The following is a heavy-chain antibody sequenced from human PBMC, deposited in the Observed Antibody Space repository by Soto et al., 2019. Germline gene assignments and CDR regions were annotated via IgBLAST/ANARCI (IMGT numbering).Heavy chain of an antibody. D-gene: IGHD3-22*01. J-gene: IGHJ3*01. CDR1: GGTFSSYA. CDR3: ARVAHYYDSSGYYR. CDR2: IIPIFGTA. V-gene: IGHV1-69*13. Sequence: SVKVSCKASGGTFSSYAISWVRQAPGQRLEWMGGIIPIFGTANYAQKFQGRVTITADESTSTAYMELSSLRSEDTAVYYCARVAHYYDSSGYYRWGQGTMVTVSS.